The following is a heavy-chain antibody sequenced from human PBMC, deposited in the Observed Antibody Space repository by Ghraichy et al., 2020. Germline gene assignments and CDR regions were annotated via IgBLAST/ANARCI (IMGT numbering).Heavy chain of an antibody. J-gene: IGHJ4*02. Sequence: GGSLRLSCAASGFTFSSYSMNWVRQAPGKGLEWVSYISSSSSTIYYADSVKGRFTISRDNAKNSLYLQMNSLRDEDTAVYYCARWGEWWQQKYYFDYWGQGTLVTVSS. CDR2: ISSSSSTI. V-gene: IGHV3-48*02. D-gene: IGHD2-15*01. CDR1: GFTFSSYS. CDR3: ARWGEWWQQKYYFDY.